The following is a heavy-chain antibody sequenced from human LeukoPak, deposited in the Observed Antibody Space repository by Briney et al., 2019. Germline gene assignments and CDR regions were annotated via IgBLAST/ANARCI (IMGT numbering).Heavy chain of an antibody. Sequence: PGGSLRLSCAASGFTFSTDSMDWVRQAAGKGVEWVSYISPTSSVKYYADSVKGRFTIPRDNAKNSLYLQMNRLRAEDTAVYYCARAAYSSGPDYWGQGTLVTVSS. CDR2: ISPTSSVK. D-gene: IGHD6-19*01. V-gene: IGHV3-48*01. CDR1: GFTFSTDS. CDR3: ARAAYSSGPDY. J-gene: IGHJ4*02.